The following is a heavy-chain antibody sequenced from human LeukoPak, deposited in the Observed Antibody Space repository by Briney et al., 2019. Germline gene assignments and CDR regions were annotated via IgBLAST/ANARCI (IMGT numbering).Heavy chain of an antibody. CDR3: ARASTIFGVVIDRDYFDY. CDR2: INPNSGGT. D-gene: IGHD3-3*01. CDR1: GYTFTGYY. Sequence: ASVKVSCKASGYTFTGYYMHWVRQAPGQGLEWMGWINPNSGGTNYAQKFQGRVTMTRDTSISTAYMELSRLRSDDTAVYYCARASTIFGVVIDRDYFDYWGQGTLVTVSS. V-gene: IGHV1-2*02. J-gene: IGHJ4*02.